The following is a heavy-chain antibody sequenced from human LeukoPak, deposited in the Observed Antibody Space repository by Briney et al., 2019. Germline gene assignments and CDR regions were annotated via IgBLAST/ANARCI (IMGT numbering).Heavy chain of an antibody. CDR2: IYYTGST. V-gene: IGHV4-30-4*01. J-gene: IGHJ4*02. Sequence: SETLSLTCTVSGGSISSGDYYWSWLRQPRGKGLEWIVYIYYTGSTYYNPALKSRVTISVDTSKNPFSLKLSSVTAADTAVYYCARAGDSSGYSLAYWGQGTLVTVSS. CDR1: GGSISSGDYY. D-gene: IGHD3-22*01. CDR3: ARAGDSSGYSLAY.